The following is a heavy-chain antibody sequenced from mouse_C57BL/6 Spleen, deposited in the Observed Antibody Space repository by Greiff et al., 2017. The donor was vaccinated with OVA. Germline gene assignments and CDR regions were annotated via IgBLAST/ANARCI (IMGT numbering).Heavy chain of an antibody. J-gene: IGHJ3*01. CDR3: AREWYDYDHAWFAY. CDR1: GFTFSSYA. D-gene: IGHD2-4*01. CDR2: ISDGGSYT. Sequence: EVNLVESGGGLVKPGGSLKLSCAASGFTFSSYAMSWVRQTPEKRLEWVATISDGGSYTYYPDNVKGRFTISRDNAKNNLYLQMSHLKSEDTAMYYCAREWYDYDHAWFAYWGQGTLVTVSA. V-gene: IGHV5-4*01.